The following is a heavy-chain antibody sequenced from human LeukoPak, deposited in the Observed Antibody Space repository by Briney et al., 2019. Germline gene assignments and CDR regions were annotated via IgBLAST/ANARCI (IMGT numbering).Heavy chain of an antibody. Sequence: SETLSLTCTVSGGSISTYYWSWIRQPPGKGLEWVGYFYYSGSPDYNPSLKSRVTISLDMSRNQFSLKLTSVTAADTAVYFCASRSTAVVGGFDIWGQGTVVTVSS. CDR1: GGSISTYY. J-gene: IGHJ3*02. CDR2: FYYSGSP. V-gene: IGHV4-59*08. D-gene: IGHD1-26*01. CDR3: ASRSTAVVGGFDI.